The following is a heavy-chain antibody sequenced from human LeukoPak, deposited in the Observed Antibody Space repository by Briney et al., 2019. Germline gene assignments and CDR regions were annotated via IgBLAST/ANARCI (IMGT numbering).Heavy chain of an antibody. V-gene: IGHV4-39*07. CDR1: GGSISSSSYY. D-gene: IGHD4-23*01. J-gene: IGHJ3*02. CDR3: VRGGNYLGAFDI. CDR2: IYYSGST. Sequence: SETLSLTCTVSGGSISSSSYYWGWIRQPPGKGLEWIGSIYYSGSTYYNPSLKSRVTISVDTSKNQFSLKLSSVTAADTAVYYCVRGGNYLGAFDIWGQGTMVTVSS.